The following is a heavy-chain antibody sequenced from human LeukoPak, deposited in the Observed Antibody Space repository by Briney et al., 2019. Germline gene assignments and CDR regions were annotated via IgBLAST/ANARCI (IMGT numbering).Heavy chain of an antibody. CDR2: IYPGVSDT. CDR1: GYSFTSYW. CDR3: ARFMGPYCGGDCYDAFDI. V-gene: IGHV5-51*01. Sequence: GESLKISCKGSGYSFTSYWIGWVRQMPGKGLEWMGIIYPGVSDTRYSPSFQGQVTFSADKSTSTAYLQWSSLKASDTAMYYCARFMGPYCGGDCYDAFDIWGQGTMVTVSS. D-gene: IGHD2-21*01. J-gene: IGHJ3*02.